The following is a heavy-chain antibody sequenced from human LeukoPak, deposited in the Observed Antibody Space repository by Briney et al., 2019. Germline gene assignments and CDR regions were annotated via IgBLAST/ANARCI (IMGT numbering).Heavy chain of an antibody. CDR2: ISSSSSTI. J-gene: IGHJ3*02. V-gene: IGHV3-48*01. CDR1: GFTFSSYS. Sequence: GGSLRLSCAASGFTFSSYSMNWVRQAPGKGLEWVSYISSSSSTIYYADSVKGRFTISRDNAKNSLYLQMNSLRAEDTAVYYCARDLVVVPAKPNDAFDIWGQGTMVTVSS. D-gene: IGHD2-2*01. CDR3: ARDLVVVPAKPNDAFDI.